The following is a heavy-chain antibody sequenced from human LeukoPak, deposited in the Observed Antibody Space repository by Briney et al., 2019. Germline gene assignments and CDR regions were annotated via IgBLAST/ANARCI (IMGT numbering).Heavy chain of an antibody. J-gene: IGHJ4*02. V-gene: IGHV3-33*08. Sequence: PGRSLRLSCAASGFTFSSYGMHWVRQAPGKGLEWVAVIWYGGSNKYYADSVKGRFTISRDNSKNTLYLQMNSLRAEDTAVYYCARDGYGGNSYFDYWGQGTLVTVSS. CDR3: ARDGYGGNSYFDY. CDR2: IWYGGSNK. CDR1: GFTFSSYG. D-gene: IGHD4-23*01.